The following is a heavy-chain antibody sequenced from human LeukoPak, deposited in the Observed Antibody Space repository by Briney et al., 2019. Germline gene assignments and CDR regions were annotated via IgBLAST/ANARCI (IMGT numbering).Heavy chain of an antibody. CDR1: GFTFSSYA. V-gene: IGHV3-23*01. CDR3: AKSGLRLYYYMDV. J-gene: IGHJ6*03. CDR2: ISGSGGST. D-gene: IGHD5-12*01. Sequence: GGSLRLSCAASGFTFSSYAMSWVRQAPGKGLEWVSAISGSGGSTYYADSVEGRFTISRDNSKNTLYLQMNSLRAEDTAVYYCAKSGLRLYYYMDVWGKGTTVTVSS.